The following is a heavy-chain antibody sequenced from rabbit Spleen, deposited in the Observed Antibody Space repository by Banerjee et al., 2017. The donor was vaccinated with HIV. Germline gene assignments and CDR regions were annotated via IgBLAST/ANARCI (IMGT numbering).Heavy chain of an antibody. D-gene: IGHD4-1*01. J-gene: IGHJ4*01. CDR3: ARVSESSGWGEDL. CDR1: GFSFSSSYW. Sequence: QEQLEESGGDLVKPEGSLTLTCTASGFSFSSSYWIYWVRQAPGKGLEWIGCIYAGSSGNTYYATWAKGRFTISKTSSTTVTLQMTSLTVADTATYFCARVSESSGWGEDLWGPGTLVTVS. V-gene: IGHV1S45*01. CDR2: IYAGSSGNT.